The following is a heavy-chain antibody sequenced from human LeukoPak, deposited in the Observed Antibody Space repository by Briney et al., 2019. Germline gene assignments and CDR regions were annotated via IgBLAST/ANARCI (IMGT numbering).Heavy chain of an antibody. CDR3: ARDTAMDPPLYYYYYYYMDV. V-gene: IGHV3-11*01. CDR2: ISSSGSTI. CDR1: GFTFSDYY. D-gene: IGHD5-18*01. Sequence: GGSLRLSCAASGFTFSDYYMSWIRQAPGKGLEWVSYISSSGSTIYYADSVKGRFTISRDNAKNSLYLQMNSLRAEDTAVYYCARDTAMDPPLYYYYYYYMDVWGKGTTVTVSS. J-gene: IGHJ6*03.